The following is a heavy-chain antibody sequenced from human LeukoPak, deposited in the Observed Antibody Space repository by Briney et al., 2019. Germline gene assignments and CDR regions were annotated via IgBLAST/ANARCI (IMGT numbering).Heavy chain of an antibody. CDR3: ARDKGIAVAYDY. CDR2: INSDGSST. CDR1: GFTFSSSG. D-gene: IGHD6-19*01. J-gene: IGHJ4*02. Sequence: GGSLRLSCAASGFTFSSSGMHWVRQAPGKGLVWVSRINSDGSSTSYADSVKGRFTISRDNAKNTLYLQMNSLRAEDTAVYYCARDKGIAVAYDYWGQGTLVTVSS. V-gene: IGHV3-74*01.